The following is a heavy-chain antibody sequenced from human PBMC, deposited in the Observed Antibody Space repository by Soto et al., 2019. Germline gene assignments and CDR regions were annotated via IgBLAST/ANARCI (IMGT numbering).Heavy chain of an antibody. D-gene: IGHD1-26*01. CDR3: ARVWEDYYYYYGMDV. V-gene: IGHV1-69*13. CDR2: IIPIFGTA. CDR1: GGTFSSYA. J-gene: IGHJ6*02. Sequence: SVKVSCKASGGTFSSYAISWVRQAPGQGLEWMGGIIPIFGTANYAQKFQGRVTITADESTSTAYMELSSLRSEDTAVYYCARVWEDYYYYYGMDVWGQGTTVTVSS.